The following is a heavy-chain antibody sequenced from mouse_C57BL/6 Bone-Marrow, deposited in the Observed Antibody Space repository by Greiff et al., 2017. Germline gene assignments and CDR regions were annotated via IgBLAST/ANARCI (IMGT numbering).Heavy chain of an antibody. Sequence: QVQLQQSGTELVKPGASVKLSCKASGYTFTSYWMHWVKQRPGQGLEWIGNINPSNGGTNYNEKFKSKATLTVDKSSSTAYMRLSSLTSEDSAVYYCARTLLFSWYFDVWGTGTTVTVSS. D-gene: IGHD1-1*01. V-gene: IGHV1-53*01. J-gene: IGHJ1*03. CDR2: INPSNGGT. CDR1: GYTFTSYW. CDR3: ARTLLFSWYFDV.